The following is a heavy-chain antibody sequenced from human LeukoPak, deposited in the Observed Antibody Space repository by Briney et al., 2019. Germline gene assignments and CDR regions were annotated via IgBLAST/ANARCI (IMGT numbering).Heavy chain of an antibody. CDR2: MNPNSGNT. CDR1: GYTFTSYD. V-gene: IGHV1-8*03. Sequence: ASVKVSCKASGYTFTSYDINWVRQATGQGLEWMGWMNPNSGNTGYAQKFQGRVTITRNTSISTAYMELSSQRSEDTAVYYCARARRATTSYYMDVWGKGTTVTVSS. J-gene: IGHJ6*03. CDR3: ARARRATTSYYMDV. D-gene: IGHD5-12*01.